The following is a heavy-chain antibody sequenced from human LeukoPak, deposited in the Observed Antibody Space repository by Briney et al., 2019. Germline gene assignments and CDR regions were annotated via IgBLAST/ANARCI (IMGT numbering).Heavy chain of an antibody. V-gene: IGHV7-4-1*02. CDR2: INTNTGSP. CDR1: GYTFTNYT. D-gene: IGHD6-25*01. CDR3: ARGGYSRGQGSPFDY. J-gene: IGHJ4*02. Sequence: ASVKVSCKASGYTFTNYTINWVRLAPGQGLEWMGWINTNTGSPTYAQGLTGRFVFSLDTSLSTAYVQITSLQAEDTAMYYCARGGYSRGQGSPFDYWGQGTLVTVSS.